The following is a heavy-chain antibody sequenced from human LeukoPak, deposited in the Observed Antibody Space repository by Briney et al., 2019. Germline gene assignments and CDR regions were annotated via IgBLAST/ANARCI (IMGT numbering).Heavy chain of an antibody. CDR2: IIPIFGTA. CDR3: ARSLQASKAVAAHYGMDV. J-gene: IGHJ6*02. CDR1: GGTFSSYA. Sequence: WASVKVSCKASGGTFSSYAISWVRQAPGQGLEWMGGIIPIFGTANYAQKFQGRVTITADESTSTAYMELSSLRSEDTAVYYCARSLQASKAVAAHYGMDVWGQGTTVTVSS. D-gene: IGHD6-19*01. V-gene: IGHV1-69*01.